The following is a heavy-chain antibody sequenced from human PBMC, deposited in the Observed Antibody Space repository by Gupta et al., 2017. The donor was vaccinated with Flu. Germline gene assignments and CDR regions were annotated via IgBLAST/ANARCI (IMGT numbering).Heavy chain of an antibody. CDR3: ARGHWDS. CDR1: GFTFSDYD. J-gene: IGHJ4*02. V-gene: IGHV3-48*03. CDR2: MSRSGVP. Sequence: WAASGFTFSDYDVSWVRQAAGKALEWVSLMSRSGVPYYTDSVKGRFTIARDNAKNSVFLQMGSLRAEDTAFYYCARGHWDSWGQGTLVTVSS.